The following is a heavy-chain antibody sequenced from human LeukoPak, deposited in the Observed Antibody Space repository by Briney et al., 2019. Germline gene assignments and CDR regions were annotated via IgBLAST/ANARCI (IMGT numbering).Heavy chain of an antibody. CDR2: INHSGST. D-gene: IGHD2-15*01. Sequence: SETLSLTCAVYGGSFSGYYRSWIRQPPGKGLEWIGEINHSGSTNYNPSLKSRVTISVDTSKNQFSLKLSSVTAADTAVYYCARGPRMTRTYYYYYGMDVWGQGTTVTVSS. CDR3: ARGPRMTRTYYYYYGMDV. J-gene: IGHJ6*02. V-gene: IGHV4-34*01. CDR1: GGSFSGYY.